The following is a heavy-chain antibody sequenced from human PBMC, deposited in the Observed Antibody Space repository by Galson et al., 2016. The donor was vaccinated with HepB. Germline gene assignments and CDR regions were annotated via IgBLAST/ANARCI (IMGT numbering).Heavy chain of an antibody. CDR3: ARLSRYSSWPYYFDY. V-gene: IGHV4-59*01. Sequence: SETLSLTCTVSSGSISTYYWGWLRQPPGKGLEWIGYIYYTGSTDYNPSLKSRVTISVDTSQNQFSLKLSSVTAADTAVYYCARLSRYSSWPYYFDYWGQGTLVTVSS. D-gene: IGHD6-6*01. CDR1: SGSISTYY. J-gene: IGHJ4*02. CDR2: IYYTGST.